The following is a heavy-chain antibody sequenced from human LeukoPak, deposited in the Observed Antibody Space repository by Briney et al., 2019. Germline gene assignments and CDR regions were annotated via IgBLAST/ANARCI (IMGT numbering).Heavy chain of an antibody. CDR3: AKDELRGSYYFDY. CDR1: EFSFRNYA. V-gene: IGHV3-23*01. J-gene: IGHJ4*02. Sequence: AGGSLRLSCAASEFSFRNYAMSWVRQAPGKGLEWVSSISGSDDTTYYADSVKGRFTVSRDNYKKTLYLQMNSLRAEDTAIYYCAKDELRGSYYFDYWGQGTLVTVSS. CDR2: ISGSDDTT. D-gene: IGHD1-26*01.